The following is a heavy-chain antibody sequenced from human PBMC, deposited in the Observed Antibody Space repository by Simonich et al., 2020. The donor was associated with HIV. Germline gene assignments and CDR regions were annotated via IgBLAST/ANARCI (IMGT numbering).Heavy chain of an antibody. CDR2: TNPNSGNT. D-gene: IGHD5-12*01. J-gene: IGHJ5*02. CDR1: GYSFTSYD. V-gene: IGHV1-8*03. CDR3: ARGTYNGYDWNWFDP. Sequence: QVQLVQSGAEVKKPGASVKVSCKTSGYSFTSYDINWVRQATGQGLEWMGWTNPNSGNTGYAQKFQGRVTITRNTSISTPYMELRSLRSDDTAVYYCARGTYNGYDWNWFDPWGQGTLVTVSS.